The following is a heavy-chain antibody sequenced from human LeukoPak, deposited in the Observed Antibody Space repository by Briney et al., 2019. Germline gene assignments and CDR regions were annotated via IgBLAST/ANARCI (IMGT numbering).Heavy chain of an antibody. D-gene: IGHD1-26*01. J-gene: IGHJ4*02. Sequence: GRSLRLSCAASGFTFSSYTMTWVRQAPGKGLDWVSTISDSGGNKFFADSVKGRFTISRDNSKNTLFLQMISLRAEDTAVYYCARDVGITVGATDYWGQGALVTVSS. CDR1: GFTFSSYT. CDR2: ISDSGGNK. CDR3: ARDVGITVGATDY. V-gene: IGHV3-23*01.